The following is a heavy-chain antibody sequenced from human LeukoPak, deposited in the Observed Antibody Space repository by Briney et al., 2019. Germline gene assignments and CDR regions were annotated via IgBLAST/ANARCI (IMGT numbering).Heavy chain of an antibody. CDR3: ARVRSTSTHYYYYYYMDV. CDR1: GGSISSYY. CDR2: IYTSGST. D-gene: IGHD2-2*01. Sequence: SETLSLTCTVSGGSISSYYWNWIRQPAGKGLDWIGRIYTSGSTNYNPSLKSRVTMSVDTSKNQFSLKLTSVTAADTAVYYCARVRSTSTHYYYYYYMDVWGKGTTVTISS. V-gene: IGHV4-4*07. J-gene: IGHJ6*03.